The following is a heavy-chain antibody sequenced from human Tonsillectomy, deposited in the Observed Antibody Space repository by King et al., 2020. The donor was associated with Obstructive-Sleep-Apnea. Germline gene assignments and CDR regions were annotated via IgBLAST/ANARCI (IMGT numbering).Heavy chain of an antibody. CDR1: GHPMNSYY. Sequence: VQLQESGPGLVKPSETLSLICDVFGHPMNSYYWSWIRQTPGRGLEWIGNIYYSGSTNYNPSLKGRLTISVDTSKNQFSLKLHSVTAADTAIYYCARQEFSRDWLFASWGQGSLVSVPS. D-gene: IGHD3-9*01. CDR3: ARQEFSRDWLFAS. V-gene: IGHV4-59*08. CDR2: IYYSGST. J-gene: IGHJ4*02.